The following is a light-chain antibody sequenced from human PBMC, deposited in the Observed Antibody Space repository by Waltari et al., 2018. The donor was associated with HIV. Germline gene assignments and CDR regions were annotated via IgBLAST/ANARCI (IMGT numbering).Light chain of an antibody. Sequence: DIQMTQSPSTLSTSVGDRLTIPCRASQSLDTWLAWSQPKSGKHPKLLVYKASSLESGLPYRFSGSGSGTEFTLTISSLQPDDIATYYCQHYNTSSPWTFGQGTRVDI. CDR1: QSLDTW. V-gene: IGKV1-5*03. CDR2: KAS. J-gene: IGKJ1*01. CDR3: QHYNTSSPWT.